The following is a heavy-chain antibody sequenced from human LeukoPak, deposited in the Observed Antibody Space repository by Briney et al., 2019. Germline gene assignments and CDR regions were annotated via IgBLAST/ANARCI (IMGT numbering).Heavy chain of an antibody. D-gene: IGHD4-23*01. V-gene: IGHV4-59*08. J-gene: IGHJ2*01. CDR1: GGSMNYYY. CDR2: IFYSGST. Sequence: SETLSLTCTVSGGSMNYYYWSWIRQPPGKGLEWIGYIFYSGSTKYNPSLKSRVTISVDTSKNQFSLKLSSVTAADTAVHYCARQDGGNTLGYFDLWGRGTLVTVSS. CDR3: ARQDGGNTLGYFDL.